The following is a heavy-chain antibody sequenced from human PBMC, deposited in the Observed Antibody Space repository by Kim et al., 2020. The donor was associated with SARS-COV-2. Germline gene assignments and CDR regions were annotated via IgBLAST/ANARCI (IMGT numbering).Heavy chain of an antibody. D-gene: IGHD3-16*01. CDR3: ARDQSLGELYYYGMDV. J-gene: IGHJ6*02. V-gene: IGHV4-59*01. Sequence: SETLSLTCTVSGGSISSYYWSWIRQPPGKGLEWIGYIYYSGSTNYNPSLKSRVTISVDTSKNQFSLKLSSVTAADTAVYYCARDQSLGELYYYGMDVWG. CDR2: IYYSGST. CDR1: GGSISSYY.